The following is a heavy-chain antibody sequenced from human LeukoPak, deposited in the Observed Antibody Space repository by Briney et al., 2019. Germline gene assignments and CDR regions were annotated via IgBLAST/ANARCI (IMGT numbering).Heavy chain of an antibody. D-gene: IGHD3-3*01. V-gene: IGHV3-66*01. CDR1: GVTVSSNY. J-gene: IGHJ5*02. CDR2: IYSGDDT. Sequence: PGGSLRLSCAASGVTVSSNYMSWVRQAPGKGLEWVSVIYSGDDTYYADSVKGRFTISRDNSKNTLYLQMNSLRAEDTAVYYCARGGVLEWINWFDPWGQGTLVTVSS. CDR3: ARGGVLEWINWFDP.